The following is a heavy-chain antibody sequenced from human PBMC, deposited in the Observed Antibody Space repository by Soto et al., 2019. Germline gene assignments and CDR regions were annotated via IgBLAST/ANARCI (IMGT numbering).Heavy chain of an antibody. V-gene: IGHV1-2*02. D-gene: IGHD3-3*01. CDR1: GYTFTGYY. CDR2: INPNSGGT. J-gene: IGHJ6*02. CDR3: ARGFWEHSGVSGMDV. Sequence: QVQLVQSGAEVKKPGASVKVSCKASGYTFTGYYMHWVRQAPGQGLEWMGWINPNSGGTNYAQKFQGRVTMTRDTSISTAYMELSRLRSDDTAVYYCARGFWEHSGVSGMDVWGQGTTVTVSS.